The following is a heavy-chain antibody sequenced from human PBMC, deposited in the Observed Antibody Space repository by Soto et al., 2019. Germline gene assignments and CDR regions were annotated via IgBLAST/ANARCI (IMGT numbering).Heavy chain of an antibody. Sequence: SETLSLTCTVSGGSISSYYWSWIRQPPGKGLEWIGYIYYSGSTNYNPSLKSRVTISVDTSKNQFSLKLSSVTAADTAVYYCARGSSSWYGNWFDPWGQGTLVTVSS. D-gene: IGHD6-13*01. J-gene: IGHJ5*02. CDR2: IYYSGST. CDR1: GGSISSYY. CDR3: ARGSSSWYGNWFDP. V-gene: IGHV4-59*01.